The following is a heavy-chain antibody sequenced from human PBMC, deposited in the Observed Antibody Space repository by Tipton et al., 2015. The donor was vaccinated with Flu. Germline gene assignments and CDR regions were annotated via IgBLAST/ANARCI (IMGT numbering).Heavy chain of an antibody. D-gene: IGHD1-1*01. CDR2: IYYSGTT. J-gene: IGHJ6*02. Sequence: LRLSCTVSGDSISTTIYYRGWVRQPPGKGLEWVGSIYYSGTTYYNPSLKSRVTISVDSSKNEFSRTLASLTAADTAVYYCARDLWDDRRAYYYYGVDGWGQGNTVTVSS. CDR3: ARDLWDDRRAYYYYGVDG. V-gene: IGHV4-39*07. CDR1: GDSISTTIYY.